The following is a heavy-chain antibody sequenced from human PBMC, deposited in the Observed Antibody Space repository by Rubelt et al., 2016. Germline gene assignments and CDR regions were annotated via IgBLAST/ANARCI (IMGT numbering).Heavy chain of an antibody. J-gene: IGHJ6*02. Sequence: QLQLQESGPGLVKPSETLSLTCTVSGGSISSSSYYWGWIRQPPGNGLEWIGSIYYSGNTSYNPSLKRRVTISVDTSKNQISRKLGAVTAAETAVDYCARDYGGVCYSLFVWGQGTTVTVSS. CDR2: IYYSGNT. D-gene: IGHD2-8*01. CDR1: GGSISSSSYY. CDR3: ARDYGGVCYSLFV. V-gene: IGHV4-39*07.